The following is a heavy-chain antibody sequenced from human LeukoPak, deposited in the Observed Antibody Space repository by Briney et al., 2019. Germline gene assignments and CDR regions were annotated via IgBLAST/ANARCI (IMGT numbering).Heavy chain of an antibody. Sequence: ASVTVSRKASGYTFTGYYMHWVRQAPGQGLEWMGWINPNSGGTNYAQKFQGRVTMTRDTSISTAYMELSRLRSDDTAVYYCARANSGWPYYYYYYMDVWGKGTTVTISS. CDR3: ARANSGWPYYYYYYMDV. V-gene: IGHV1-2*02. J-gene: IGHJ6*03. CDR2: INPNSGGT. D-gene: IGHD6-19*01. CDR1: GYTFTGYY.